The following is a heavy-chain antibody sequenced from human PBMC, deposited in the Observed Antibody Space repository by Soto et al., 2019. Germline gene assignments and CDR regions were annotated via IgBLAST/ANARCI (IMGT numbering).Heavy chain of an antibody. CDR2: IFPSDSDT. V-gene: IGHV5-51*01. CDR1: GYKFTSSW. CDR3: ARPANTVADHFDL. Sequence: PGESLKISCRTSGYKFTSSWIAWVRQKPGKGLEWMGIIFPSDSDTRYSPSFQGQVTISADRSTSTVFLQWASLKASDTAIYYCARPANTVADHFDLWGQGTPVTVSS. J-gene: IGHJ4*02. D-gene: IGHD4-17*01.